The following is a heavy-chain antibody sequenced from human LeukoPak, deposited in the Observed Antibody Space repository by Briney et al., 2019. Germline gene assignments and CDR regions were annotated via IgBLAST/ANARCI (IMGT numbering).Heavy chain of an antibody. V-gene: IGHV3-73*01. CDR1: GFTFSGSA. D-gene: IGHD5-18*01. J-gene: IGHJ4*02. CDR3: TALDNTAVSDY. CDR2: IRSKANSYAT. Sequence: GGSLKLSCAASGFTFSGSAMHWVRQASGKGLEWVGRIRSKANSYATAYAASVKGRFTISRDDSENTAYLQMNSLKTEDTAVYYCTALDNTAVSDYWGQGTLVTVSS.